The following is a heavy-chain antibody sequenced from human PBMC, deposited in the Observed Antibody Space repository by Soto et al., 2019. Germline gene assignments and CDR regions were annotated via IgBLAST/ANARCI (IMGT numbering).Heavy chain of an antibody. J-gene: IGHJ3*02. V-gene: IGHV1-18*04. CDR2: ISAYNGNT. D-gene: IGHD3-10*01. Sequence: QVQLVQSGAEVKKPGASVKVSCKASGYTFTSYGISWVRQAPGQGLEWMGWISAYNGNTNYAQKLQGRVTMTTDTSTSTAYMELRSLRSDDTAVYYCARGSGTHKSSLVVDDAFDIWGQGTMVTVSS. CDR1: GYTFTSYG. CDR3: ARGSGTHKSSLVVDDAFDI.